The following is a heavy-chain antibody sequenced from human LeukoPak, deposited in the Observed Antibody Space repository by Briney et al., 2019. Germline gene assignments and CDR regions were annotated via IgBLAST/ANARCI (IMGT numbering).Heavy chain of an antibody. CDR1: GGSISGYY. CDR3: AREGAYCSSTSCHLQNWFDP. Sequence: SETLSLTCTVSGGSISGYYWSWIRQPPGKGREWIGYIYYSGSTNYNPSLKSRVTISVDTSKNQFSLRLSSVTAADTAVYYCAREGAYCSSTSCHLQNWFDPWGQGTLVTVSS. J-gene: IGHJ5*02. D-gene: IGHD2-2*01. V-gene: IGHV4-59*01. CDR2: IYYSGST.